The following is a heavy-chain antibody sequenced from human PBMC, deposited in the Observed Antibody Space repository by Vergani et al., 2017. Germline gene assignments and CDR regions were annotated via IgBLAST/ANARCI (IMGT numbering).Heavy chain of an antibody. D-gene: IGHD2-21*01. Sequence: EVMLVQSGAEVNKPGESLKISCKYSESSFISNDIAWVRQMSGKGLQWMGNINPIDSKIAYSPSFQGQAIMSLDKSITTAYLQWRSLKASDTAIYYCTRHGPCGDGACLHFDHWGQGTQVTVSS. V-gene: IGHV5-51*01. CDR2: INPIDSKI. J-gene: IGHJ4*02. CDR3: TRHGPCGDGACLHFDH. CDR1: ESSFISND.